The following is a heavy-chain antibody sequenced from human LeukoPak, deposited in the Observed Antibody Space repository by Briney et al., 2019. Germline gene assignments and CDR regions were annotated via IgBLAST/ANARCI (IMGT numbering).Heavy chain of an antibody. J-gene: IGHJ6*02. Sequence: SETLSLTCTVSGGSISSYYWSWIRQPAGRGLEWIGRIYTSGSTNYNPSLKSRVTMSVDTSKNQFSLKLSSVTAADTAVYYCAREKAGSSWYYYYGMDVWGQGTTVTVSS. D-gene: IGHD6-13*01. V-gene: IGHV4-4*07. CDR2: IYTSGST. CDR1: GGSISSYY. CDR3: AREKAGSSWYYYYGMDV.